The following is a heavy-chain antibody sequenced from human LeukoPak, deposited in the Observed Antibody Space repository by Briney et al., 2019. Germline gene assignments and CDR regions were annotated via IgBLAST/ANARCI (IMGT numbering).Heavy chain of an antibody. CDR2: ISSSSSYI. J-gene: IGHJ6*02. Sequence: KPGGSLRLSCAASGFTFSSYSMNWVRQAPGKGLEWVSSISSSSSYIYYADSVKGQFTISRDNAKNSLYLQMNSLRAEDTAVYYCARDGTILTGSLYYYYGMDVWGQGTTVTVSS. CDR3: ARDGTILTGSLYYYYGMDV. CDR1: GFTFSSYS. V-gene: IGHV3-21*01. D-gene: IGHD3-9*01.